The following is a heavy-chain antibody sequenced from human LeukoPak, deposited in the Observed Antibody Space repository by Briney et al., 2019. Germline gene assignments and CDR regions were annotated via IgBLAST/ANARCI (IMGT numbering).Heavy chain of an antibody. CDR1: GGSISSYY. CDR2: IYYSGST. CDR3: ARYDRNGYSYDDAFDI. V-gene: IGHV4-59*01. J-gene: IGHJ3*02. D-gene: IGHD5-18*01. Sequence: SETLSLTCTVSGGSISSYYWSWIRQPPGKGLEWIGYIYYSGSTNYNPSLKSRVTISVDTSKNQFSLKLSSVTAADTAVYYCARYDRNGYSYDDAFDIWGQGTMVTVSS.